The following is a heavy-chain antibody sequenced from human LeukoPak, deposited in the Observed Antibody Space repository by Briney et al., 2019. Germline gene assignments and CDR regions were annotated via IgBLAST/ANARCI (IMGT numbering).Heavy chain of an antibody. D-gene: IGHD1-26*01. J-gene: IGHJ4*02. CDR2: INLDGTEK. CDR1: GFTFSYFW. Sequence: GGSLRLSCAASGFTFSYFWMSWVRQAPGKGLEWVANINLDGTEKHYVDSVKGRFTTSRDNARKSLYLQMNSLRAEDTAVYYCARDNVGATPFDYWGQGTLVTVSS. V-gene: IGHV3-7*05. CDR3: ARDNVGATPFDY.